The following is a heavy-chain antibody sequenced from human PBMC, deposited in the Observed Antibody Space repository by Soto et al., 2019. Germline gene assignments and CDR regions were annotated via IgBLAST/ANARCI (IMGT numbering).Heavy chain of an antibody. Sequence: QVQLVQSGAEVKKPGASVKVSCKASGYTFTSYDINWVRQATGQGLEWMGWMNPNSGNTGYAQKFQGRVTMTRYTSISTAYMELSSLRSEDTAMYYCARGGIVVAGTRDGWFDPWGQGTLVTVSS. D-gene: IGHD6-19*01. CDR1: GYTFTSYD. CDR2: MNPNSGNT. J-gene: IGHJ5*02. CDR3: ARGGIVVAGTRDGWFDP. V-gene: IGHV1-8*01.